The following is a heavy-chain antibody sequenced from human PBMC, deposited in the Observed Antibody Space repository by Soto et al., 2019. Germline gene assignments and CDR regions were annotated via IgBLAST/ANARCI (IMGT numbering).Heavy chain of an antibody. Sequence: QVQLVQSGPEVKSPGASVKVSCKASGYTFTSYGITWVRQAPGQGLEWMGWINPYNGNTNYALKVLDRVTITTDSSTSTADMRRRRRRPDDRAVSSFASEAGRGSLREVDYWGQGTLLSVSS. CDR2: INPYNGNT. J-gene: IGHJ4*02. CDR1: GYTFTSYG. D-gene: IGHD4-17*01. CDR3: ASEAGRGSLREVDY. V-gene: IGHV1-18*01.